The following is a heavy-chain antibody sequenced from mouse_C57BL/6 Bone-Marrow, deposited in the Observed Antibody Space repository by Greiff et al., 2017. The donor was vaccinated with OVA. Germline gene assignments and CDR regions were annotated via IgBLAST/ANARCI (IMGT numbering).Heavy chain of an antibody. CDR2: ISNGGGST. CDR3: ARRLGREAFDY. J-gene: IGHJ2*01. V-gene: IGHV5-12*01. D-gene: IGHD4-1*01. CDR1: GFTFSDYY. Sequence: EVKLMESGGGLVQPGGSLKLSCAASGFTFSDYYMYWVRQTPEKRLEWVAYISNGGGSTYYPDTVKGRFTISRDNAKNTLYLQMSRLKSEDTAMYYCARRLGREAFDYWGQGTTLTVSS.